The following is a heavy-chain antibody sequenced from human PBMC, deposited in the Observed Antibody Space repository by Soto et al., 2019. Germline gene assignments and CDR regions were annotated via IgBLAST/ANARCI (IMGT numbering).Heavy chain of an antibody. J-gene: IGHJ4*01. V-gene: IGHV4-30-4*01. CDR2: IYYSGST. CDR1: GGSISSGDYY. CDR3: ARDAYYYDSSGYLEGTLDY. D-gene: IGHD3-22*01. Sequence: TLSLTCTVSGGSISSGDYYWSWIRQPPGKGLEWIGYIYYSGSTYYNPSLKSRVTISVDTSKNQFSLKLSSVTAADTAVYYCARDAYYYDSSGYLEGTLDYWGHGTLVTVSS.